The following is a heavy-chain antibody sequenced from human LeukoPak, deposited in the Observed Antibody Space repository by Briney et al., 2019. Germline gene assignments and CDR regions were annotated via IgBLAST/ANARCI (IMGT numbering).Heavy chain of an antibody. CDR2: IKQDGSEK. Sequence: GGSLRLSCAASGFTFSSYWMSWVRQAPGKGQEWVANIKQDGSEKYYVDSVKGRFTISRDNAKNSLYLQMNSLRAEDTAVYYCARDESSSGYCSGGSCYSITPGWFDPWGQGTLVTVSS. CDR1: GFTFSSYW. D-gene: IGHD2-15*01. V-gene: IGHV3-7*01. J-gene: IGHJ5*02. CDR3: ARDESSSGYCSGGSCYSITPGWFDP.